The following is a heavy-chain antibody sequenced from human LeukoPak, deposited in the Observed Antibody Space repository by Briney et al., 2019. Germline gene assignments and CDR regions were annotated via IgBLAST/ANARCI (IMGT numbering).Heavy chain of an antibody. V-gene: IGHV3-7*01. Sequence: GGCLRLSCAASGFTFSSYWTSWVRQAPGKGLEWGANIKQDGSEENCVDAVKGRFTISRDNAKKSLYLQLTSLRAEATAVYSCARGSSAAASLRHAYWGQGPLVTVS. CDR1: GFTFSSYW. J-gene: IGHJ4*02. CDR3: ARGSSAAASLRHAY. D-gene: IGHD5-18*01. CDR2: IKQDGSEE.